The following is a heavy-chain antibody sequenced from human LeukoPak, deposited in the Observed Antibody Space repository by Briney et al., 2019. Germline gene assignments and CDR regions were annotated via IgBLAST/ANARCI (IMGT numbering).Heavy chain of an antibody. Sequence: ASVKVSCKASGYTFTGYYMHWVRQAPGQGLEWVGWINPNSGGTNYAQKFQGRVTMIRDTSISTAYMELSRLRSDDTAAYYCARDVEITIFGVGDRGYWGQGTLVTVSS. J-gene: IGHJ4*02. CDR2: INPNSGGT. D-gene: IGHD3-3*01. V-gene: IGHV1-2*02. CDR3: ARDVEITIFGVGDRGY. CDR1: GYTFTGYY.